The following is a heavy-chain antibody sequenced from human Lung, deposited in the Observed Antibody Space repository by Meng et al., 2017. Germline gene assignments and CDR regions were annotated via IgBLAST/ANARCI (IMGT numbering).Heavy chain of an antibody. J-gene: IGHJ4*02. V-gene: IGHV3-21*01. CDR1: GFTFSNYS. CDR3: ARFETVGVATGDF. D-gene: IGHD2-15*01. CDR2: ISSDSRYI. Sequence: EVQLVESVGGLVTPGRSLRFSCAASGFTFSNYSMNWVRQAPGKGLEWVSSISSDSRYIFYADSVKGRFTISRDNAKNSLYLLMIGLRPEDTAVFYCARFETVGVATGDFWGQGTLVTVSS.